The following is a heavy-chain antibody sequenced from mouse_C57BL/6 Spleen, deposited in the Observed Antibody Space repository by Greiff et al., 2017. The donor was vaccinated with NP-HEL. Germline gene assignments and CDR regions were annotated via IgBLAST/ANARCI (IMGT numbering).Heavy chain of an antibody. J-gene: IGHJ1*03. CDR3: ARSDYYGSRGWYFDV. D-gene: IGHD1-1*01. Sequence: QVQLQQPGAELVKPGASVKLSCKASGYTFTSYWMHWVKQRPGQGLEWIGMIHPNSGSTNYNEKFKSKATLTVDKSSSTAYMQLSSLTSEDSAVYYCARSDYYGSRGWYFDVWGTGTTVTVSS. CDR1: GYTFTSYW. V-gene: IGHV1-64*01. CDR2: IHPNSGST.